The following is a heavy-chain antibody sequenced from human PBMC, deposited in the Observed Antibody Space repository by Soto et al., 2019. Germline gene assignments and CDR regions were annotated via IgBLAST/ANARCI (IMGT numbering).Heavy chain of an antibody. CDR2: ISVSGGST. V-gene: IGHV3-23*01. CDR3: AKDREPVVVASKWFDT. D-gene: IGHD2-15*01. Sequence: XGSLRVSCAASGFTFSSYSMSWVRQAPGKGLEWVSAISVSGGSTYYADSVKGRFTISRDNSKNTLYLQMNSLRAEDTAVYYCAKDREPVVVASKWFDTWGQGTLVTVSS. CDR1: GFTFSSYS. J-gene: IGHJ5*02.